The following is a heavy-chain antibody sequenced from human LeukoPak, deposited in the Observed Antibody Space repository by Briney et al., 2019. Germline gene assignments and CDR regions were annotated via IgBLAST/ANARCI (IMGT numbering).Heavy chain of an antibody. D-gene: IGHD3-10*01. J-gene: IGHJ4*02. V-gene: IGHV3-15*01. CDR2: IKSKTDGGTT. Sequence: GGSLRLSCAASGFTFSNAWMSWVRQAPGKGLEWVCRIKSKTDGGTTDYAAPVKGRFTISRDDSKNTLYLQMNSLKTEDTAVYYCTTDGSGSYPFVDYWGQGTLVTVSS. CDR3: TTDGSGSYPFVDY. CDR1: GFTFSNAW.